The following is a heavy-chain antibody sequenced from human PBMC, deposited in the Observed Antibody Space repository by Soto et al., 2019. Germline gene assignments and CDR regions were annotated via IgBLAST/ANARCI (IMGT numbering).Heavy chain of an antibody. J-gene: IGHJ5*02. CDR2: ISSSSSYI. D-gene: IGHD3-3*01. CDR1: GFTSSSYS. V-gene: IGHV3-21*01. CDR3: ARDGYYDFWSGSPQLWFDP. Sequence: GGSLRLSCAASGFTSSSYSMNWVRQAPGKGLEWVSSISSSSSYIYYADSVKGRFTISRDNAKNSLYLQMNSLRAEDTAVYYCARDGYYDFWSGSPQLWFDPWGQGTLVTVSS.